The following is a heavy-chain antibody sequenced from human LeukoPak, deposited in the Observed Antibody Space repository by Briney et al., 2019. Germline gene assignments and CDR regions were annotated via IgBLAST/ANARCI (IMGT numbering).Heavy chain of an antibody. Sequence: GGSLRHSCAASGFAFSSFGMQWVLQAPGEGLGWSAVISYDGSNIYYADSVKGRFTISRDNSKTTLYLQMNSLRAEDTAVYYCARGVVVKGMDVWGQGTTVTVSS. CDR1: GFAFSSFG. D-gene: IGHD2-21*01. V-gene: IGHV3-30*19. CDR3: ARGVVVKGMDV. CDR2: ISYDGSNI. J-gene: IGHJ6*02.